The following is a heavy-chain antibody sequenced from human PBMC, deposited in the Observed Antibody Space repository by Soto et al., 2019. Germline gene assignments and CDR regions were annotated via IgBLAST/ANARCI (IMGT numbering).Heavy chain of an antibody. CDR2: IIPIFGTA. Sequence: GASVKVSCKASGGTFSSYAISCVRQAPGQGLEWMGGIIPIFGTANYAQKFQGRVTITADESTSTAYMELSSLRSEDTAVYYCARDQKRPGDYYDSSGYLDYWGQGTLVTVSS. D-gene: IGHD3-22*01. J-gene: IGHJ4*02. V-gene: IGHV1-69*13. CDR1: GGTFSSYA. CDR3: ARDQKRPGDYYDSSGYLDY.